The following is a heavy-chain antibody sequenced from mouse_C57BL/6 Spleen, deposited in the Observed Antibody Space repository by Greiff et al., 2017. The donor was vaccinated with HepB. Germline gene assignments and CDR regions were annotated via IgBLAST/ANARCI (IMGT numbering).Heavy chain of an antibody. CDR3: ARYEGGSYDYYAMDY. J-gene: IGHJ4*01. Sequence: QVQLKQPGTELVKPGASVKLSCKASGYTFTSYWMHWVKQRPGQGLEWIGNINPSNGGTNYNEKFKSKATLTVDKSSSTAYMQLSSLTSEDSAVYYCARYEGGSYDYYAMDYWGQGTSVTVSS. D-gene: IGHD1-1*02. V-gene: IGHV1-53*01. CDR1: GYTFTSYW. CDR2: INPSNGGT.